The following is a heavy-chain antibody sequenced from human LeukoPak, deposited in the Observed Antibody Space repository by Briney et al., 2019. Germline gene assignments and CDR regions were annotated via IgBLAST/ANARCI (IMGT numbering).Heavy chain of an antibody. CDR1: GFTFSSYA. CDR3: AKVPGDYDFWSGPLGWFDP. CDR2: ISGSGGST. J-gene: IGHJ5*02. D-gene: IGHD3-3*01. V-gene: IGHV3-23*01. Sequence: GGSLRLSCAASGFTFSSYAMSWVRQAPGKGLEWVSAISGSGGSTYYADSVKGRLTISRDNSKNTLYLQMNSLRAEDTAVYYCAKVPGDYDFWSGPLGWFDPWGQGTLVTVSS.